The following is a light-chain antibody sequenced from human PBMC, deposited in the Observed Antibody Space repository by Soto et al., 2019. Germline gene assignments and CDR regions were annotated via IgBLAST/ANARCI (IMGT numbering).Light chain of an antibody. Sequence: QSALTQPASVSGSPGQSVTISCTGTSSDVGTYNLISWYQHHPGKSPKLIIYEGNKRPSGIPDRFSGSKSGTSATLGITGFQTGDEADYYCGSWDSSLSAYVFGTGTKLTVL. J-gene: IGLJ1*01. CDR2: EGN. CDR1: SSDVGTYNL. CDR3: GSWDSSLSAYV. V-gene: IGLV2-14*02.